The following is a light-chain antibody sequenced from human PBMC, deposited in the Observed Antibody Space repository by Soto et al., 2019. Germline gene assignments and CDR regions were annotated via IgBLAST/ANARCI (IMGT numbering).Light chain of an antibody. Sequence: DIQMTQSPSTLSASVGDRVTITCRASQSISSRLAWYQQEPGKAPKLLMYKASTLEGGFPSRFSGSESGTEFTLTISSLQPDDFATYYCQQYNDYPWTFGRGTKVEI. V-gene: IGKV1-5*03. CDR1: QSISSR. J-gene: IGKJ1*01. CDR3: QQYNDYPWT. CDR2: KAS.